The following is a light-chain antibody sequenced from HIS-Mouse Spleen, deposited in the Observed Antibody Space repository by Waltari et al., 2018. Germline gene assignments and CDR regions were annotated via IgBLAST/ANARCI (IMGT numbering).Light chain of an antibody. J-gene: IGLJ2*01. CDR3: YSTDSSGNHRV. CDR1: ALPKKY. Sequence: SYELTQPPSVSVSPGQTARSTCSGDALPKKYADWYQQKSGNAPVLVIYEDSKRPSGIPERFSGSSSVTIATLTISGAQVEDEADYYCYSTDSSGNHRVFGGGTKLTVL. V-gene: IGLV3-10*01. CDR2: EDS.